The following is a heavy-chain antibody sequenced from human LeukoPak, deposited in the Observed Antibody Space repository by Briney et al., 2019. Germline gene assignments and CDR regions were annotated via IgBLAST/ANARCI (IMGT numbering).Heavy chain of an antibody. CDR3: ARVEFGLFGFDP. V-gene: IGHV1-69*13. Sequence: SVKVSCKASGGTFSSYAISWVRQAPGQGLEWMGGIIPIFGTANYAQKFQGRVTITADESTSTAYMELSSLRSDDTAVYYCARVEFGLFGFDPWGLGTLVTVSS. J-gene: IGHJ5*02. CDR2: IIPIFGTA. D-gene: IGHD3/OR15-3a*01. CDR1: GGTFSSYA.